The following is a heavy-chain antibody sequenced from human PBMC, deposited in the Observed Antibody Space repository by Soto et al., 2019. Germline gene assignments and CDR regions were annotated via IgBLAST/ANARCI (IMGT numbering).Heavy chain of an antibody. V-gene: IGHV4-61*03. CDR2: IYYSVST. Sequence: PSNTLSLTCTVAGGSGSSGSYYWSWLRQPQGKGLEWSGYIYYSVSTNYNPSLKSRVTISVDTSKNRVSLKLNSLTAADSVVYGCARDPQVWVGYYEGYYYYGMHVWGQGTTVTASS. CDR3: ARDPQVWVGYYEGYYYYGMHV. CDR1: GGSGSSGSYY. J-gene: IGHJ6*02. D-gene: IGHD3-3*01.